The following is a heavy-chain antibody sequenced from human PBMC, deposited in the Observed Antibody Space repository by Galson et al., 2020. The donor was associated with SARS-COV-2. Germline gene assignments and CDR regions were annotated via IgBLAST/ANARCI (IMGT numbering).Heavy chain of an antibody. J-gene: IGHJ2*01. V-gene: IGHV5-10-1*01. CDR1: GYSFTSYW. Sequence: HGESLKISCKGSGYSFTSYWISWVRQMPGKGLEWMGRIDPSDSYTNYSPSFQGHVTISADKSISTAYLQWSSLKASDTAMYYCARFTVTTFNWYFDLWGRDTLVTVSS. CDR2: IDPSDSYT. CDR3: ARFTVTTFNWYFDL. D-gene: IGHD4-17*01.